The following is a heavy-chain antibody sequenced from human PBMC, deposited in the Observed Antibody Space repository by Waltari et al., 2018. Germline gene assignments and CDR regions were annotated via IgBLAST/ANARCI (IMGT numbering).Heavy chain of an antibody. CDR1: GYTFTGYY. Sequence: QVQLVQSGAEVKTPGASVKFSCKASGYTFTGYYMHWGRQAHGQGLEWMGWINPNSGGTNYAQKFQGRVTMTRDTSISTAYMELSRLRSDDTAVYYCAREGKKILRFLEWHGWFDPWGQGTLVTVSS. V-gene: IGHV1-2*02. D-gene: IGHD3-3*01. J-gene: IGHJ5*02. CDR3: AREGKKILRFLEWHGWFDP. CDR2: INPNSGGT.